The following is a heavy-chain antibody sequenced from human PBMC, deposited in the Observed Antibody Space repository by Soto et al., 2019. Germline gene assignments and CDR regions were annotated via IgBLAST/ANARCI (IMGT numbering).Heavy chain of an antibody. D-gene: IGHD3-3*01. CDR2: INHSGST. Sequence: QVQLQQWGAGLLKPSETLSLTCAVYGGSFRGYYWSWIRQPPRKGLAWIGEINHSGSTNYNPSLKRRVTRSVDTPKKQFAHKLSSVRPADTAVYYCARVGLDGLLGGTNFDYGRQGTLVTVSS. J-gene: IGHJ4*02. CDR3: ARVGLDGLLGGTNFDY. V-gene: IGHV4-34*01. CDR1: GGSFRGYY.